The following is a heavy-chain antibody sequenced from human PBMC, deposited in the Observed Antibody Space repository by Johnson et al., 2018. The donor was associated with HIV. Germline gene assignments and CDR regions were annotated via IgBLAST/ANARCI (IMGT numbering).Heavy chain of an antibody. CDR2: IYSGGST. J-gene: IGHJ3*02. CDR3: ARDYDSSGGLAFDI. Sequence: VQLVESGGGLIQPGGSLRLSCAASGFTVSSNYMSWVRQAPGKGLEWVSVIYSGGSTYYADSVKGRFTISRDNFKNTLYLQMNSLRAEDTAVYYCARDYDSSGGLAFDIWGQGTMVTVSS. V-gene: IGHV3-53*01. CDR1: GFTVSSNY. D-gene: IGHD3-22*01.